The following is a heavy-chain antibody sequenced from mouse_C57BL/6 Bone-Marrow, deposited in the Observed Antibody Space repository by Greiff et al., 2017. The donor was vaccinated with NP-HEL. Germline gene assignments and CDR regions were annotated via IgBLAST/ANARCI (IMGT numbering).Heavy chain of an antibody. CDR2: IDPSDSYT. V-gene: IGHV1-69*01. CDR3: ARSEGNYYAWFAY. CDR1: GYTFTSYW. D-gene: IGHD2-1*01. J-gene: IGHJ3*01. Sequence: QVQLQQPGAELVMPGASVKLSCKASGYTFTSYWMHWVKQRPGQGLEWIGEIDPSDSYTNYNQKFKGKSTLTVDKSSSTAYIQLSSLTSEDSAVYYCARSEGNYYAWFAYWGQGTLVTVSA.